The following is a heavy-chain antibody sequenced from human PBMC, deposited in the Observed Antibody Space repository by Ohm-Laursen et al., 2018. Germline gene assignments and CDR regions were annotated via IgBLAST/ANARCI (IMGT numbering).Heavy chain of an antibody. V-gene: IGHV3-23*01. CDR1: GFTFSSYA. Sequence: SLRLSCAASGFTFSSYAMSWVRQAPGKGLEWVSAISGSGGSTYYADSVKGRFTISRDNSKNALYLQMNSLRAEDTALYYCAKGGPTSGSYYNVDYWGQGTLVTVSS. J-gene: IGHJ4*02. D-gene: IGHD1-26*01. CDR3: AKGGPTSGSYYNVDY. CDR2: ISGSGGST.